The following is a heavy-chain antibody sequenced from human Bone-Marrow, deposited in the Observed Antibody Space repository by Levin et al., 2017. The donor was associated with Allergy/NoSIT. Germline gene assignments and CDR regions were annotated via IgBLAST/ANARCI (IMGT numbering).Heavy chain of an antibody. CDR1: GFAFNTFA. CDR3: ARDPEGDYYGTTMSYYVGYFDY. CDR2: ISYDGSNK. J-gene: IGHJ4*02. Sequence: GGSLRLSCVASGFAFNTFAIHWVRQSPAKGLEWVAVISYDGSNKFYADSVKGRFTISRDNSKNTLYLQMNSLTVDDTAIYYCARDPEGDYYGTTMSYYVGYFDYWGQGTLVTVSS. D-gene: IGHD3-10*01. V-gene: IGHV3-30*14.